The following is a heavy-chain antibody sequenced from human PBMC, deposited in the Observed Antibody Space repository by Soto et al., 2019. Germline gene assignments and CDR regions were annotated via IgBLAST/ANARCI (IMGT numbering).Heavy chain of an antibody. CDR3: ARDPHKRTIAAVGFDY. CDR2: IIPIFGTA. J-gene: IGHJ4*02. CDR1: GGTFSSYA. Sequence: SVKVSCKASGGTFSSYAISWVRQAPGQGLEWMGGIIPIFGTANYAQKFQGRVTITADESTSTAYMELSSLRSEDTAVYYCARDPHKRTIAAVGFDYWGQGTLVTVSS. D-gene: IGHD6-13*01. V-gene: IGHV1-69*13.